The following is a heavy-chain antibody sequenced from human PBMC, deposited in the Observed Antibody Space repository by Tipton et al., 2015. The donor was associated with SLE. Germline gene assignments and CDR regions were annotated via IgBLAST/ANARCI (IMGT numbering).Heavy chain of an antibody. CDR1: GGSFSGYY. J-gene: IGHJ6*03. D-gene: IGHD3-3*01. CDR2: IYCSGST. CDR3: ARASTWSYYYYYMDV. Sequence: LRLSCAVHGGSFSGYYWSWIRQPPGKGLEWIGYIYCSGSTNYNPSLKSRVTISVDTSKNQFSLKLSSVTAADTAVYYCARASTWSYYYYYMDVWGKGTTVTVSS. V-gene: IGHV4-59*01.